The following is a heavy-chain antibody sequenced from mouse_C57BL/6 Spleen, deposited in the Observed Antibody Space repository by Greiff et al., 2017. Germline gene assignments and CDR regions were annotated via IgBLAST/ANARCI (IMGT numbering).Heavy chain of an antibody. CDR1: GYTFTSYW. V-gene: IGHV1-69*01. D-gene: IGHD1-1*01. CDR3: AGGSNYGYFDV. J-gene: IGHJ1*03. CDR2: IDPSDSYT. Sequence: VQLQQPGAELVMPGASVKLSCKASGYTFTSYWMHWVKQRPGQGLEWIGEIDPSDSYTNYNQKFKGKSTLTVDKSSSTAYMQLSSLTSEDSAVYYCAGGSNYGYFDVWGTGTTVTVSS.